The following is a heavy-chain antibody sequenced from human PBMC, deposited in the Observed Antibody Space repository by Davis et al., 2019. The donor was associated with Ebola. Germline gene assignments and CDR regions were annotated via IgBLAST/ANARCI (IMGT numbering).Heavy chain of an antibody. J-gene: IGHJ6*02. Sequence: ASVTVSCKASRYTSNIYKIHWVRQAPGQGLEWMGWINTGNGDTRYSRKFQDRVTITRDTSASTAYMELYSLRSEDTAVYYCARNEDVWGQETTVTVSS. V-gene: IGHV1-3*04. CDR2: INTGNGDT. CDR1: RYTSNIYK. CDR3: ARNEDV.